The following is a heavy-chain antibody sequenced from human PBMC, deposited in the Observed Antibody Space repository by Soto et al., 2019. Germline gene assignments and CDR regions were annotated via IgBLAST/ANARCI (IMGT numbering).Heavy chain of an antibody. CDR1: GWTCTSYF. CDR2: SHPSGGNT. D-gene: IGHD2-21*02. CDR3: ARGCGGDGSRPYYDYGMDG. V-gene: IGHV1-46*01. Sequence: RGSVPVSCRGSGWTCTSYFMHSVRQAAGQGVERMRRSHPSGGNTSDAQKFHGRVTITRDTSTNTVNMELSSQRSEDTAVYYCARGCGGDGSRPYYDYGMDGWGQGTTVTVSS. J-gene: IGHJ6*02.